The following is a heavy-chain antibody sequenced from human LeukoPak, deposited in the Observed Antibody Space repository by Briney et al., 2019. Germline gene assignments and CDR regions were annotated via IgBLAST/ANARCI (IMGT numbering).Heavy chain of an antibody. CDR1: GYSFTSYY. Sequence: GASVKVSCKASGYSFTSYYMHWVRQAPGQGFEWMGIINPSGGSTTYAQEFQGRVTMTRDTSTSTVYMQLSSLSSEDTAVYYCAREKGAARAFDYWGQGTLVTVSS. CDR2: INPSGGST. CDR3: AREKGAARAFDY. J-gene: IGHJ4*02. V-gene: IGHV1-46*03. D-gene: IGHD6-6*01.